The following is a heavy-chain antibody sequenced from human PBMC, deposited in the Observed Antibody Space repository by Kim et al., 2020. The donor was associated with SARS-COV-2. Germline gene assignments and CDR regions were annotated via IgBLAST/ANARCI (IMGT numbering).Heavy chain of an antibody. Sequence: ADSVKGRFTISRDNSKNTLYLQMNSLRAEDTAVYYCAKEYDDSRYYITVDFWGQGTLVTVSS. J-gene: IGHJ4*02. D-gene: IGHD3-3*01. CDR3: AKEYDDSRYYITVDF. V-gene: IGHV3-30*02.